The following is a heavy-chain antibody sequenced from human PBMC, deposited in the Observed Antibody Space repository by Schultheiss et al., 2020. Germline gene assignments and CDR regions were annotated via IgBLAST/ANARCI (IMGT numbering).Heavy chain of an antibody. CDR3: ARVSSGWQGYFDY. J-gene: IGHJ4*02. V-gene: IGHV4-34*01. CDR2: INHSEST. D-gene: IGHD6-25*01. Sequence: SETLSLTCAVYGGSFSGYYWSWIRQPPGKGLEWIGEINHSESTNYNPSLKSRVTISADTSKNQFSLKLSSVTAADTAVYYCARVSSGWQGYFDYWGQGTLVTVSS. CDR1: GGSFSGYY.